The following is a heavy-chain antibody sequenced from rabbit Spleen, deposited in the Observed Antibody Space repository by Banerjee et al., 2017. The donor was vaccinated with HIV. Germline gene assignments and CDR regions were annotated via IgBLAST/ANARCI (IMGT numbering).Heavy chain of an antibody. CDR2: IDSGSSGFT. V-gene: IGHV1S40*01. CDR1: GVSFSSSSY. D-gene: IGHD4-1*01. J-gene: IGHJ4*01. CDR3: ARVSETSGWGEDL. Sequence: QSLEESGGDLVKPGASLTLTCTASGVSFSSSSYMCWVRQAPGKGLEWIACIDSGSSGFTYFATWAKGRFTISKTSSTTVTLQMTSLTVADTATYFCARVSETSGWGEDLWGQGTLVTVS.